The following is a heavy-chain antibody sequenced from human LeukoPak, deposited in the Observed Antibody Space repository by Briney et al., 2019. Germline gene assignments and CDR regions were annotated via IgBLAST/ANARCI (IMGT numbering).Heavy chain of an antibody. CDR1: GFTFSSYA. CDR3: AKDLYDYDSSGYPDAFDI. V-gene: IGHV3-23*01. CDR2: ISGSGGST. J-gene: IGHJ3*02. D-gene: IGHD3-22*01. Sequence: GGSLRLSCAASGFTFSSYAMSWVRQAPGKGLEWVSAISGSGGSTYYADSVKGRFTISRDNSKNTLYLQMNSLRAEDTAVYYCAKDLYDYDSSGYPDAFDIWGQGTMVTVSS.